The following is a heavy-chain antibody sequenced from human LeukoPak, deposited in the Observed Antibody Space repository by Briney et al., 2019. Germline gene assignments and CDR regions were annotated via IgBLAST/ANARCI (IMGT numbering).Heavy chain of an antibody. D-gene: IGHD3-10*02. CDR2: ISDDETYK. CDR3: TRGMLRQPPDY. Sequence: GGSLRLSRAASGFTFNSYSMHWVRQAPGKGLEWVTAISDDETYKFYADSVKGRSTISRDNSKNTLYLQMNSLRVEDTAIYYCTRGMLRQPPDYWGQGMLVTVSS. J-gene: IGHJ4*02. V-gene: IGHV3-30-3*01. CDR1: GFTFNSYS.